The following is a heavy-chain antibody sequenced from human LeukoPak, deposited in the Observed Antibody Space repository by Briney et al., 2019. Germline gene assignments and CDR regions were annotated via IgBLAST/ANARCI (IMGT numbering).Heavy chain of an antibody. CDR3: ARAHYDILTGRYYYYYMDV. V-gene: IGHV1-18*01. D-gene: IGHD3-9*01. Sequence: ASVKVSCKASGYTFSTYGINWVRQAPGQGLEWMGWISGYNGNTNYAQKFQGRVTMTRDTSISTAYMELSRLRSDDTAVYYCARAHYDILTGRYYYYYMDVWGKGTTVTISS. CDR1: GYTFSTYG. CDR2: ISGYNGNT. J-gene: IGHJ6*03.